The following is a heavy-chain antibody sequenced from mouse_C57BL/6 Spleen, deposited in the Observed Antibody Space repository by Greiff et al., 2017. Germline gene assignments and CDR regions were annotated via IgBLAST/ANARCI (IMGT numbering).Heavy chain of an antibody. J-gene: IGHJ1*03. V-gene: IGHV2-2*01. D-gene: IGHD1-1*01. Sequence: VKLMESGPGLVQPSQSLSITCTVSGFSLTSYGVHWVRQSPGKGLEWLGVIWSGGSTDYNAAFISRLSISKDNSKSQVFVKMKSLQADDTAIDYCARGPYYGSSHWYFDVWGKGTTVTVSS. CDR3: ARGPYYGSSHWYFDV. CDR2: IWSGGST. CDR1: GFSLTSYG.